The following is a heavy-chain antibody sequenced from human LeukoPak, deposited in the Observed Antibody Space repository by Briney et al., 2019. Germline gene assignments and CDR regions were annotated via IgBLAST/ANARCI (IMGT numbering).Heavy chain of an antibody. Sequence: GGSLRLSCAASGFTFSTYAMHWVRQAPGRGLEWVTVISYDGSIKYYADSVKGRFTISRDNSKNTVYLQMHSLRDEDTAVYYCAKGGEMATIEESDYWGQGTLVTVSS. CDR1: GFTFSTYA. J-gene: IGHJ4*02. D-gene: IGHD5-24*01. V-gene: IGHV3-30*18. CDR3: AKGGEMATIEESDY. CDR2: ISYDGSIK.